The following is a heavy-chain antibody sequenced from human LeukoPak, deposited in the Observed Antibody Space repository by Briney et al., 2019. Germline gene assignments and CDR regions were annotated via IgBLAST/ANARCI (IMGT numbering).Heavy chain of an antibody. CDR3: ARPIVATTSDFDY. Sequence: GGSLRLSCAASGFTFSGSAMHWVRQTSGKGLEWVGRIRNKANTYATAYAASVKGRFTISRDDSKNTAYLQMNSLRTEDTAVYYCARPIVATTSDFDYWGQGTLVTVSS. D-gene: IGHD5-12*01. V-gene: IGHV3-73*01. CDR1: GFTFSGSA. CDR2: IRNKANTYAT. J-gene: IGHJ4*02.